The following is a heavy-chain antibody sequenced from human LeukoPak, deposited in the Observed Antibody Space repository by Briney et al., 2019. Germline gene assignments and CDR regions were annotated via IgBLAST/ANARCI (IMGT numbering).Heavy chain of an antibody. CDR3: ARDLIVVVPAAFRH. Sequence: PGGSLRLSCVVSGFTSSGYWMTWVRQAPGKGLEWVANVNHDGSEKHYVGPVKGRFTISRDNAKNSLYLQMNSLRAEDTAVYYCARDLIVVVPAAFRHWGQGTLVTVSS. D-gene: IGHD2-2*01. J-gene: IGHJ1*01. V-gene: IGHV3-7*01. CDR1: GFTSSGYW. CDR2: VNHDGSEK.